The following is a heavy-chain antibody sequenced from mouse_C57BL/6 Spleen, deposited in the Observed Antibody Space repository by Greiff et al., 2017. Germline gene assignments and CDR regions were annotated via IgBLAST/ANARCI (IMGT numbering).Heavy chain of an antibody. Sequence: EVKLEESGEGLVKPGGSLKLSCAASGFTFSSYAMSWVRQTPEKRLEWVAYISSGGDYIYYADTVKGRFTISRDNARNTLYLQMSSLKSEDTAMYYCTRDRGWGFDYWGQGTTLTVSS. CDR2: ISSGGDYI. CDR3: TRDRGWGFDY. J-gene: IGHJ2*01. D-gene: IGHD3-3*01. CDR1: GFTFSSYA. V-gene: IGHV5-9-1*02.